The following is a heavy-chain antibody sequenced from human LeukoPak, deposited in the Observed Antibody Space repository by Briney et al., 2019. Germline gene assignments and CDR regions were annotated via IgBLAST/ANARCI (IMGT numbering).Heavy chain of an antibody. CDR2: ISSSGSTI. CDR3: ARGNYDILTGFWFDP. V-gene: IGHV3-48*03. CDR1: GFTFSSYE. J-gene: IGHJ5*02. D-gene: IGHD3-9*01. Sequence: PGGSLRLSCAASGFTFSSYEMNWVRQAPGKGLEWVSYISSSGSTIYYADSVKGRFTISRDNAKNSLYLQMNSLRAEDTAVCYCARGNYDILTGFWFDPWGQGTLVTVSS.